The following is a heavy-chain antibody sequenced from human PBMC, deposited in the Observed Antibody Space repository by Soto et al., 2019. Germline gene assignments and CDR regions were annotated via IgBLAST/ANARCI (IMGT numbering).Heavy chain of an antibody. CDR1: GYTFTSYG. CDR2: ISAYNGNT. D-gene: IGHD6-19*01. Sequence: QVQLVQSGAEVKKPGASVKVSCKASGYTFTSYGIIWVRQAPGQGLEWMGWISAYNGNTNYAQKLQGRVTMTTDTSTSTAYMELRSLRSDDTAVYYCARDLPIAVAGTCFDYWGQGTLVTVSS. V-gene: IGHV1-18*01. CDR3: ARDLPIAVAGTCFDY. J-gene: IGHJ4*02.